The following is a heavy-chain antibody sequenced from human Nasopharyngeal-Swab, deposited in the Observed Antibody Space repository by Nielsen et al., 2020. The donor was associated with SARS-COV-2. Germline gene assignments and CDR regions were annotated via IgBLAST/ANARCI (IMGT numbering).Heavy chain of an antibody. CDR2: ISGSGGST. V-gene: IGHV3-23*01. Sequence: GESLKISCAASGFTFSSYAMSWVRQAPGKGLEWVSAISGSGGSTYYADSVKGRFIISRDNSKNTLYLQMNSLRAEDTAVYYCTTDRGFWSGRDTFDIWGQGTMVTVSS. J-gene: IGHJ3*02. CDR3: TTDRGFWSGRDTFDI. CDR1: GFTFSSYA. D-gene: IGHD3-3*01.